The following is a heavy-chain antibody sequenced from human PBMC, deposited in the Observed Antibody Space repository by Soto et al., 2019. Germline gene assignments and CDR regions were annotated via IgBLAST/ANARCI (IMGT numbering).Heavy chain of an antibody. Sequence: QVQLAQSGAEVKSPGSSVRVSCKASGGTFSSLSLSWVRQAPGQGLEWMGGIIPIFETTNYAQKFQGRVTISADKSTNTAYMELSSLRSEDTAVYYCARDPGLWFGHSNAHYYYYGTDVWGQGTTVTVTS. CDR3: ARDPGLWFGHSNAHYYYYGTDV. CDR2: IIPIFETT. J-gene: IGHJ6*02. CDR1: GGTFSSLS. D-gene: IGHD3-10*01. V-gene: IGHV1-69*06.